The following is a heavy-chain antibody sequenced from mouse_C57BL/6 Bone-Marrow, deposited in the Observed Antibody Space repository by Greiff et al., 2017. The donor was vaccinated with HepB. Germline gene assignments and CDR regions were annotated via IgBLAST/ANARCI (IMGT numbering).Heavy chain of an antibody. D-gene: IGHD2-2*01. J-gene: IGHJ4*01. CDR3: ARGGYGYDEGHYYAMDY. CDR2: FHPYNDDT. V-gene: IGHV1-47*01. Sequence: QVQLQQSGAELVKPGASVKMSCKASGYTFTTYPIEWMKQNHGKSLEWIGNFHPYNDDTKYNEKFKGKATLTVEKSSSTVYLELSRLTSDDSAVYYCARGGYGYDEGHYYAMDYWGQGTSVTVSS. CDR1: GYTFTTYP.